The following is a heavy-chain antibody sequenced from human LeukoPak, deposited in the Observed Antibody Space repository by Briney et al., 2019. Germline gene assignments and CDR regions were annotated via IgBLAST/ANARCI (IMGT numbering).Heavy chain of an antibody. CDR2: ISSSSSYI. J-gene: IGHJ4*02. CDR1: GFTFSSYS. Sequence: PGGSLRLSCAASGFTFSSYSMNWVRQAPGKGLEWVSSISSSSSYIYYADSVKGRFTISRDNAKSSLYLQMNSLRAEDTAVYYCARGRESGPWKDYFDYWGQGTLVTVSS. D-gene: IGHD3-10*01. V-gene: IGHV3-21*01. CDR3: ARGRESGPWKDYFDY.